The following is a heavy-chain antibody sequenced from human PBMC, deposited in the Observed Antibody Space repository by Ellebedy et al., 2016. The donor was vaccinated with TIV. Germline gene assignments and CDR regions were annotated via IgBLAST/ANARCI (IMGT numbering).Heavy chain of an antibody. J-gene: IGHJ5*02. CDR2: ITSGENYI. Sequence: PGGSLRLSCAASRFTFSSYSMNWVRQAPGKGLEWVSSITSGENYIYYADSVKGRFIISRDNAKNSLYLQMNSLRAEDTAVYYCAILTTFIVGNWFDPWGQGTLVSVSS. CDR1: RFTFSSYS. V-gene: IGHV3-21*01. CDR3: AILTTFIVGNWFDP. D-gene: IGHD1-26*01.